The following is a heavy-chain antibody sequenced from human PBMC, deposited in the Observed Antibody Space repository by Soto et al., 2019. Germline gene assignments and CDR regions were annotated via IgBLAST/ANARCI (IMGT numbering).Heavy chain of an antibody. V-gene: IGHV4-34*01. J-gene: IGHJ4*02. CDR3: ARGRPPRSNYDSSGYYYSRPEYYFDY. Sequence: QVQLQQWGAGLLKPSETLSLTCAVYGGSFSGYYWSWIRQPPGKGLEWIGEINHSGSTNYNPSLKSRVTISVDTSKNQFSLKLSSVTAADTAVYYCARGRPPRSNYDSSGYYYSRPEYYFDYWGQGTLVTVSS. CDR1: GGSFSGYY. D-gene: IGHD3-22*01. CDR2: INHSGST.